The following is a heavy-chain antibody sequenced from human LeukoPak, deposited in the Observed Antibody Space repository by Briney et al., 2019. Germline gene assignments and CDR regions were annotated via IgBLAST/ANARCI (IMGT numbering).Heavy chain of an antibody. D-gene: IGHD4-11*01. CDR2: IYYSGST. CDR3: ARADYSNYGDAFDI. Sequence: SETLPLTCTVSGGSVSSGSYYWSWIRQPPGKGLEWIGYIYYSGSTNYNPSLKSRVTISVDTSKNQFSLKLSSVTAADTAVYYCARADYSNYGDAFDIWGQGTMVTVSS. J-gene: IGHJ3*02. CDR1: GGSVSSGSYY. V-gene: IGHV4-61*01.